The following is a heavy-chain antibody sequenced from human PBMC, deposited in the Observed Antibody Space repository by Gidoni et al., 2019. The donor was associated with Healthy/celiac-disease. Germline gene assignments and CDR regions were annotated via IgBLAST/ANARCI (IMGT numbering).Heavy chain of an antibody. CDR3: ASEDYDFWSGYYYNY. Sequence: EVQLVESGGGLIQPGGSLRLTCAASGFTLRSNYMSWVRQAPGKGLEWVSVIYSGGSTYYADSVKGRFTISRDNSKNTLYLQMNSLRAEDTAVYYCASEDYDFWSGYYYNYWGQGTLVTVSS. CDR1: GFTLRSNY. V-gene: IGHV3-53*01. CDR2: IYSGGST. J-gene: IGHJ4*02. D-gene: IGHD3-3*01.